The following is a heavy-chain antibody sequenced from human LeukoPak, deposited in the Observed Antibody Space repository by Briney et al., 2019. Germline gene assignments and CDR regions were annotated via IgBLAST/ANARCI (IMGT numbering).Heavy chain of an antibody. V-gene: IGHV3-74*01. CDR1: GFTFSSYW. CDR3: ARASVLGDSRAGY. D-gene: IGHD1-26*01. Sequence: GGSLRLSCAASGFTFSSYWMHWVRQAPGKGLVCVSRINSDGSSTSYTDSVKGRFTISRDNAKNTLYLQMNSLRAEDTAVYYCARASVLGDSRAGYWGQGTLVTVSS. J-gene: IGHJ4*02. CDR2: INSDGSST.